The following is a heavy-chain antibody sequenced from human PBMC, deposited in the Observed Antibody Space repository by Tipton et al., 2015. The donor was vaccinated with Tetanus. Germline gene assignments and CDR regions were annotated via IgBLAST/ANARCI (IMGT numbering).Heavy chain of an antibody. Sequence: TLSLTCTVSGGSISSSSYYWGWIRQPPGKGLEWIGSIYYSGSTYYNPSLKSRVTISVDTSKNQFSLKLSSVTAADTAVYYCARVESAVDYVWGSYRSTGYVFDYWGQGTLVTVSS. V-gene: IGHV4-39*07. D-gene: IGHD3-16*02. CDR2: IYYSGST. CDR1: GGSISSSSYY. J-gene: IGHJ4*02. CDR3: ARVESAVDYVWGSYRSTGYVFDY.